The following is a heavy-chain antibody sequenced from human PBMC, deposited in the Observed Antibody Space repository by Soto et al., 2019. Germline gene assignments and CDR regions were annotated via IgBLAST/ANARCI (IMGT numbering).Heavy chain of an antibody. D-gene: IGHD4-17*01. CDR1: GFTFSRYA. CDR2: TGNGGST. CDR3: AKLTYGDPVDY. J-gene: IGHJ4*02. Sequence: EVQLLESGGVLVQPGGSLRLSCAASGFTFSRYAMNWVRQAPGKGLEWVSTGNGGSTSYADSVKGRFTISRDNSENTLYLQMNSLRAEDTAVYYCAKLTYGDPVDYWGQGTLVTVSS. V-gene: IGHV3-23*01.